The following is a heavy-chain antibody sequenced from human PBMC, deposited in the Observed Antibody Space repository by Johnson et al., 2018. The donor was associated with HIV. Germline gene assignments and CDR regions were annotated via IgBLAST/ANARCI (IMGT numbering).Heavy chain of an antibody. Sequence: QVKLVESGGGVVQPGRSLRLSCAASGFTFSTYGMHWVRQAPGKGLEWVAVISYDGRNSYYADSVKGRFTISRDNFKNTLYRHMNSLRAEDTALYYCARDRGAIAAAVNDAFDIWGQGTMVTVSS. V-gene: IGHV3-30*19. CDR3: ARDRGAIAAAVNDAFDI. J-gene: IGHJ3*02. D-gene: IGHD6-13*01. CDR2: ISYDGRNS. CDR1: GFTFSTYG.